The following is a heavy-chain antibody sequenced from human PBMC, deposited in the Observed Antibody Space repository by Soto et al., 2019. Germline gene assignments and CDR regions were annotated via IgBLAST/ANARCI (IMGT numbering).Heavy chain of an antibody. CDR2: IYYSGST. CDR1: GGSISSSSYY. Sequence: SETLSLTCTVSGGSISSSSYYWGWIRQPPGKGLEWIGSIYYSGSTYYNPSLKSRVTISVDTSKNQFSLKLSSVTAADTAVYYCASLVLGSSGWSRTPHGGYYYGMDVWGQGTTVTVSS. J-gene: IGHJ6*02. D-gene: IGHD6-19*01. V-gene: IGHV4-39*01. CDR3: ASLVLGSSGWSRTPHGGYYYGMDV.